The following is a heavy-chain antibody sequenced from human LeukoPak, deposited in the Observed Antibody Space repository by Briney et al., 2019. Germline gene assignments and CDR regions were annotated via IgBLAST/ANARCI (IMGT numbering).Heavy chain of an antibody. CDR3: AREGGTSWFVGAPDWFDP. D-gene: IGHD2-2*01. Sequence: SETLSLTCTVSGGSISSGSYYWSWIRQPAGKGLEWIGRIYTSGSTNYNPSLKSRVTISVDTSKNQFSLQLSAVTAADTAVYYCAREGGTSWFVGAPDWFDPWGQGTLVTVSS. CDR2: IYTSGST. J-gene: IGHJ5*02. V-gene: IGHV4-61*02. CDR1: GGSISSGSYY.